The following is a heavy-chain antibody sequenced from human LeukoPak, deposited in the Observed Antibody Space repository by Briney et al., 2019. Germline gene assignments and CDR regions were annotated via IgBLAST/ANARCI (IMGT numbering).Heavy chain of an antibody. CDR2: IRDDGSKK. CDR1: GLTFSSYS. J-gene: IGHJ4*02. Sequence: GGSLRLSCVASGLTFSSYSMHWVRQAPGKGLEWVSFIRDDGSKKYYADSVKGRFTISRDNAKNSLYLQMNSLRAEDTAVYYCARGLVIPYWGQGTLVTVSS. V-gene: IGHV3-30*02. CDR3: ARGLVIPY. D-gene: IGHD3/OR15-3a*01.